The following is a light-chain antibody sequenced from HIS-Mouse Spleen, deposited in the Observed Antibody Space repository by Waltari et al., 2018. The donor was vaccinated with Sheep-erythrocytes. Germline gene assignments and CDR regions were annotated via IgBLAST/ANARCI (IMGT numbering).Light chain of an antibody. CDR3: CSYAGSYNHV. CDR1: SSDVGVFNS. J-gene: IGLJ1*01. CDR2: DVS. Sequence: QSALTQPRSVSGSPGRSVTISCTGPSSDVGVFNSVPWYQQHPGKAPKLMIYDVSKRPSGVPDRFSGSKSGNTASLTISGLQAEDEADYYCCSYAGSYNHVFATGTKVTVL. V-gene: IGLV2-11*01.